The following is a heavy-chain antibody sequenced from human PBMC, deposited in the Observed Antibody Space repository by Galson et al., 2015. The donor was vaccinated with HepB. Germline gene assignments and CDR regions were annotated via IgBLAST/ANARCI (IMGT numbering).Heavy chain of an antibody. CDR2: ISGSGDVT. Sequence: SLRLSCAASGFTFSSYAMHWVRQAPGKGLEWVSTISGSGDVTYYADSVEGRFAISRDNSKNTLYLQMNSLRAEDTAVYYCAKNKQLKAFDIWGQGTMVTVSS. CDR3: AKNKQLKAFDI. CDR1: GFTFSSYA. J-gene: IGHJ3*02. D-gene: IGHD6-13*01. V-gene: IGHV3-23*01.